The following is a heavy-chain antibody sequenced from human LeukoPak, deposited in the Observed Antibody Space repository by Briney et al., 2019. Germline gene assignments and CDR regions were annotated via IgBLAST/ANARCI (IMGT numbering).Heavy chain of an antibody. J-gene: IGHJ4*02. D-gene: IGHD5-24*01. CDR2: IISIFGTA. Sequence: SVKVSCKASGGTFSSYAISWVRQAPGQGLEWMGGIISIFGTANYAQKFQGRVAITADESTSTAYMELSSLRSEDTAMYYCASGEMATIVVYWGQGTLVTVSS. V-gene: IGHV1-69*13. CDR3: ASGEMATIVVY. CDR1: GGTFSSYA.